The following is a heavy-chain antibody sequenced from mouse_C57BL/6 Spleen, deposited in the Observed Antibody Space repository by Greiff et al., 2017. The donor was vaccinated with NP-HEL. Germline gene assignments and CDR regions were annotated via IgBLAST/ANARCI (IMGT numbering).Heavy chain of an antibody. CDR1: GYTFTDYN. V-gene: IGHV1-18*01. CDR3: ARTEWLRYYFDY. CDR2: INPNNGGT. Sequence: EVQLQQSGPELVKPGASVKIPCKASGYTFTDYNMDWVKQSHGKSLEWIGDINPNNGGTIYNQKFKGKATLTVDKSSSTAYMELRSLTSEDTAVYYCARTEWLRYYFDYWGQGTTLTVSS. D-gene: IGHD2-2*01. J-gene: IGHJ2*01.